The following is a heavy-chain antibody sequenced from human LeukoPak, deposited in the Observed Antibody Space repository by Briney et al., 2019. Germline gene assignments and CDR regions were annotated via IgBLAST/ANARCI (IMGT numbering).Heavy chain of an antibody. CDR2: ISFDATKE. D-gene: IGHD1-1*01. J-gene: IGHJ3*02. V-gene: IGHV3-30*01. CDR1: GFTFTNYA. Sequence: GGSLRLSCAASGFTFTNYAMHWVRQAPAQGLDWVAVISFDATKEYFGASVQGRFTISRDNSKATLYLQMHRLRIEDTALYFCARFKVGTNTTQKNAFDIWGRGTVVAVSS. CDR3: ARFKVGTNTTQKNAFDI.